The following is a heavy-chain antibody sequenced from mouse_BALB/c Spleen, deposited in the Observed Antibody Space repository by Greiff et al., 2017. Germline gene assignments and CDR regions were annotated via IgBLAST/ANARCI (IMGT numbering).Heavy chain of an antibody. V-gene: IGHV5-6-2*01. J-gene: IGHJ3*01. CDR3: ARRGITTYGFAY. D-gene: IGHD2-4*01. CDR2: INSNGGST. Sequence: EVQRVESGGGLVKLGGSLKLSCAASGFTFSSYYMSWVRQTPEKRLELVAAINSNGGSTYYPDTVKGRFTISRNNAKNTLYLQMSSLKSEDTALYYCARRGITTYGFAYWGQGTLVTVSA. CDR1: GFTFSSYY.